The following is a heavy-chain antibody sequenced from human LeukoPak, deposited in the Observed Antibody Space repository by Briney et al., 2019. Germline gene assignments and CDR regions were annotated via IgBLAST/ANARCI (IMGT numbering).Heavy chain of an antibody. CDR1: GGTFSSYA. CDR2: IIPIFGTA. Sequence: SVKVSCKASGGTFSSYAISWVRQAPGQGLEWMGGIIPIFGTANYARKFQGRVTITADESTSTAYMELSSLRSEDTAVYYCARDIKGYYDSSGYPRNAFDIWGQGTMVTVSS. V-gene: IGHV1-69*13. CDR3: ARDIKGYYDSSGYPRNAFDI. J-gene: IGHJ3*02. D-gene: IGHD3-22*01.